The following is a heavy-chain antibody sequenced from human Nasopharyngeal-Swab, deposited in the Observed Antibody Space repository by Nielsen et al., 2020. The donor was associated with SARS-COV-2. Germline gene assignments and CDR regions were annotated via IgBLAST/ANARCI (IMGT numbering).Heavy chain of an antibody. Sequence: SVTVSFKASGGTFSPYAISWVRPAPCQGLDWMGRIIPILGIANYAQKFQGRVTITADKSTSTAYMELSSLRSEDTAVYYCASGITGAAFDIWGQGTMVTVSS. J-gene: IGHJ3*02. CDR1: GGTFSPYA. V-gene: IGHV1-69*04. CDR2: IIPILGIA. CDR3: ASGITGAAFDI. D-gene: IGHD1-14*01.